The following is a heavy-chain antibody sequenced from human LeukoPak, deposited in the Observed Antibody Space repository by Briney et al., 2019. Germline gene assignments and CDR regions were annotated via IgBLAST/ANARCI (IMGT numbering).Heavy chain of an antibody. J-gene: IGHJ4*02. V-gene: IGHV3-74*01. CDR1: GFTFSSYW. Sequence: GGSLRLSCAASGFTFSSYWMHWVRQTPGKGLIYISRINNDGSSANYADSVRGRFTISRDNAENTLYLQMNSLRAEDTAVYYCARLMEWELDGLDYWGQGTLVTVSS. D-gene: IGHD1-26*01. CDR2: INNDGSSA. CDR3: ARLMEWELDGLDY.